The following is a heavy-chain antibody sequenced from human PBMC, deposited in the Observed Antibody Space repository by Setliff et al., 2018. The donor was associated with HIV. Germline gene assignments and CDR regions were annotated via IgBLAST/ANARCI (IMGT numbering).Heavy chain of an antibody. V-gene: IGHV3-53*01. D-gene: IGHD6-19*01. Sequence: ETLSLTCAVYGGSLSGYHWSWIRQAPGKGLEWVSTMYSGGSTYYADSVKGRFTISRDNSKNTLYLQMKTLRVEDTAVYYCARDPPGIAVAGTDIWGQGTMVT. CDR1: GGSLSGYH. J-gene: IGHJ3*02. CDR2: MYSGGST. CDR3: ARDPPGIAVAGTDI.